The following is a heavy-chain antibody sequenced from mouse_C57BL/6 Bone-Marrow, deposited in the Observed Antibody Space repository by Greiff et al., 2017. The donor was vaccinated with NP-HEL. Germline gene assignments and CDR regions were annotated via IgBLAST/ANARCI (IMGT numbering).Heavy chain of an antibody. CDR3: ASPGNSAHYYAMDY. D-gene: IGHD2-1*01. CDR2: IDPSDSYT. V-gene: IGHV1-69*01. CDR1: GYTFTSYW. Sequence: QVQLQQPGAELVMPGASVKLSCKASGYTFTSYWMHWVKQRPGQGLEWIGEIDPSDSYTNYNQKFKGKSTLTVDKSSSTAYMQLSSLTSEDSAVYYCASPGNSAHYYAMDYWGQGTSVTVSS. J-gene: IGHJ4*01.